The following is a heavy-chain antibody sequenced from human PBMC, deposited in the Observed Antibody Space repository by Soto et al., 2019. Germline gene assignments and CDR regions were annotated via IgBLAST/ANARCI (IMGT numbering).Heavy chain of an antibody. V-gene: IGHV3-15*04. CDR1: GLPFSKAW. Sequence: EVHLVESGGGLVKPGGSLRLSCAASGLPFSKAWMSWVRQAPGTGLEWVGRIEDKGPTDYAAPVKDKFTISRDDSQNMVYLQMDSLTTEDTAVYYCTTDEEDNGNDGDFAYWGQGTLVTVSS. CDR2: IEDKGPT. CDR3: TTDEEDNGNDGDFAY. J-gene: IGHJ4*02. D-gene: IGHD1-1*01.